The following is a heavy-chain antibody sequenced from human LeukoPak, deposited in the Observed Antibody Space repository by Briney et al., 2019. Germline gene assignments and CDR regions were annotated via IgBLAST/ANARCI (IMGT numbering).Heavy chain of an antibody. V-gene: IGHV5-10-1*01. Sequence: PGESLKISCKGSGYSFTSYWISWVRQLPGQGLEWMGRIDPSDSYTNYSPSFRGHVTISADKSISTAYLQWSSLKASDTAMYYRASHFGAAAYNWFDLWGQGTLVTVSS. D-gene: IGHD6-13*01. CDR1: GYSFTSYW. J-gene: IGHJ5*02. CDR2: IDPSDSYT. CDR3: ASHFGAAAYNWFDL.